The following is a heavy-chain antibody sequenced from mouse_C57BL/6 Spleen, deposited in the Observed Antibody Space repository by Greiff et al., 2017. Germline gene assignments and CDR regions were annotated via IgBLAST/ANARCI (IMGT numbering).Heavy chain of an antibody. J-gene: IGHJ2*01. Sequence: QVQLQQPGAELVRPGTSVKLSCKASGYTFTSYWMHWVKQRPGQGLEWIGVIDPSDSYTNYNQKFKGKATLTVDTSSSTAYMQLSSLTSEDSAVYYGARSGYYGSFDYWGQGTTLTVSS. V-gene: IGHV1-59*01. D-gene: IGHD1-1*01. CDR1: GYTFTSYW. CDR2: IDPSDSYT. CDR3: ARSGYYGSFDY.